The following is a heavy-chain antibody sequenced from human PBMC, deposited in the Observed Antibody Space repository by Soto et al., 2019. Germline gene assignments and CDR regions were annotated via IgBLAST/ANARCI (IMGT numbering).Heavy chain of an antibody. V-gene: IGHV3-9*01. D-gene: IGHD2-2*01. J-gene: IGHJ6*03. Sequence: EVQLVESGGGLVQPGTSLRLSCAASGFTCDDYAMHWVRQAPGKGLEWVSGITWNGGRMDYADSVRGRFAISRDNAKTALYLPMNRLRPDCTALYFCAKEGPLMPQSTSYYNMGVWGKGTTVTVSS. CDR2: ITWNGGRM. CDR3: AKEGPLMPQSTSYYNMGV. CDR1: GFTCDDYA.